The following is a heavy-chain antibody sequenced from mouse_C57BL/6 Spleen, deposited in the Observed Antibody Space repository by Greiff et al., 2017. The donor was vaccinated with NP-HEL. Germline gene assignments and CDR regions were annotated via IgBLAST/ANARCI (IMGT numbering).Heavy chain of an antibody. CDR2: INPYNGGT. J-gene: IGHJ1*03. D-gene: IGHD2-14*01. V-gene: IGHV1-19*01. CDR1: GYTFTDYY. Sequence: VQLQQSGPVLVKPGASVKMSCKASGYTFTDYYMNWVKQSHGKSLEWIGVINPYNGGTSYNQKFKGKATLTVDKSSSTAYLELNSLTSEDSSVYYCARGGTPDEYFDVWGTGTTVTVSS. CDR3: ARGGTPDEYFDV.